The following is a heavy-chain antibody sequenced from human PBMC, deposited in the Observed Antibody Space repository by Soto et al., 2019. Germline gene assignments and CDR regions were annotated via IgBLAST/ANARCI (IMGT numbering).Heavy chain of an antibody. V-gene: IGHV3-23*01. CDR3: ARWSYLDY. D-gene: IGHD3-3*01. J-gene: IGHJ4*02. Sequence: PGGSLTLSCAASGFCFGSYALSWVRLAPGPGLEWVSTISGSDGKTFYADSVKGRFSTSRDTSQSTIYLQMNSLRADDTAMYYCARWSYLDYWGQGTRVTVSS. CDR1: GFCFGSYA. CDR2: ISGSDGKT.